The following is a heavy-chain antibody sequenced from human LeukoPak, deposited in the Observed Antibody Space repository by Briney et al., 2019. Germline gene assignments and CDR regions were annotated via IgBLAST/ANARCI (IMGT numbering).Heavy chain of an antibody. V-gene: IGHV4-4*07. D-gene: IGHD5-18*01. CDR3: ARDSPDTATYFDN. Sequence: PSETLSLTCTVSGYSISHYYWSWVRQPAGKGLEWIGRIYGSGSTNYNPSLKSRVTMSVDTSKNQFSLKLTSVTAADTAVYYCARDSPDTATYFDNWGQGTLVTVSS. CDR1: GYSISHYY. J-gene: IGHJ4*02. CDR2: IYGSGST.